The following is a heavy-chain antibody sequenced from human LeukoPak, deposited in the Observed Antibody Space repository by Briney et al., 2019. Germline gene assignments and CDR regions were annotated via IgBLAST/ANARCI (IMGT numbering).Heavy chain of an antibody. V-gene: IGHV3-66*01. CDR1: GITVSSNH. D-gene: IGHD3-16*01. CDR3: FNYAN. J-gene: IGHJ4*02. Sequence: SGGSLRLSCAASGITVSSNHITWVRQAPGKGLEWVSFIYSDGSAYYADSVKARFTISRDSSKTTVYLQMNSLRVDDTAVYYCFNYANWGQGTLVTVSS. CDR2: IYSDGSA.